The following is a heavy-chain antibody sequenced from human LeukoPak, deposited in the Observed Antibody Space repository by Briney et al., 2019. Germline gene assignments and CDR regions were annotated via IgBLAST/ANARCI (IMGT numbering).Heavy chain of an antibody. V-gene: IGHV4-39*01. CDR2: ICYSGIS. Sequence: PSETLSLTCAVSGGSINSSGYYWGWLRHPPGKGLEWIGSICYSGISYFNPSLQSRVTISVDTSKRQFSLNLSSVTAADTAVYYCAGLWSPTSYYYYYMDVCGKGTTVTISS. CDR1: GGSINSSGYY. J-gene: IGHJ6*03. D-gene: IGHD3-3*01. CDR3: AGLWSPTSYYYYYMDV.